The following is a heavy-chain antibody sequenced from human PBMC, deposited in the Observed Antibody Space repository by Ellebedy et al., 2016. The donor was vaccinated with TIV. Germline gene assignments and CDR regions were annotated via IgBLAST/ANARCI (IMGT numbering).Heavy chain of an antibody. CDR1: GFTFSESG. J-gene: IGHJ3*02. CDR3: AKVVVPGTHAFDI. V-gene: IGHV3-30*18. Sequence: GESLKISCAASGFTFSESGMDWARQAPGKGLEWVAHISFDATNKVYADSVKGRFTISRDNSKNTLYLEMNSLSTEDTAVYYCAKVVVPGTHAFDIWGQGTMVTVSS. D-gene: IGHD2-21*02. CDR2: ISFDATNK.